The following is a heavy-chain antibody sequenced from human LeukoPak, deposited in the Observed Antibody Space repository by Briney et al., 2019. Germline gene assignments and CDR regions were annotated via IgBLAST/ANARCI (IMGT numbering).Heavy chain of an antibody. D-gene: IGHD2-21*02. CDR1: GFTFDDYA. CDR3: ARAQYCGGDCYAPGSYYFDY. V-gene: IGHV3-9*01. J-gene: IGHJ4*02. Sequence: PGGSLRLSCAASGFTFDDYAMHWVRQAPGKGLEWVSGISWNSGSIAYADSVKGRFTISRDNAKNTLYLQMNSLRAEDTAVYYCARAQYCGGDCYAPGSYYFDYWGQGTLVTVSS. CDR2: ISWNSGSI.